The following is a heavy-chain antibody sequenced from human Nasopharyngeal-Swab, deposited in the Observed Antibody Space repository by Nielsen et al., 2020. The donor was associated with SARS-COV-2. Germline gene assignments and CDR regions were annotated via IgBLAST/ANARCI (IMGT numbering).Heavy chain of an antibody. J-gene: IGHJ5*02. CDR3: ARVGYSSSPGGWFDP. D-gene: IGHD6-6*01. CDR2: INSDGSST. Sequence: GGSLRLSCAASGFTFSSYWMHWVRQAPGKGLVWFSRINSDGSSTSYADSVKGRFTTSRDNAKNTLYLQMNSLRAEDTAVYYCARVGYSSSPGGWFDPWGQGTLVTVSS. V-gene: IGHV3-74*01. CDR1: GFTFSSYW.